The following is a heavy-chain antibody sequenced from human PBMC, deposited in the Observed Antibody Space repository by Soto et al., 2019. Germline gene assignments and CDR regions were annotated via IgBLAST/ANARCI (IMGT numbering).Heavy chain of an antibody. CDR2: ISSSSSYI. Sequence: EVQLVESGGGLVKPGGSLRLSCAASGFTFSSYSMNWVRQAPGKGLEWVSSISSSSSYIYYADSVKGRFTISRDNAKNSLYLQMNSLRAEDTAVYYCARDGAYFDSSGYYYYYYGMDVWGQGTTVTVSS. V-gene: IGHV3-21*01. J-gene: IGHJ6*02. D-gene: IGHD3-22*01. CDR1: GFTFSSYS. CDR3: ARDGAYFDSSGYYYYYYGMDV.